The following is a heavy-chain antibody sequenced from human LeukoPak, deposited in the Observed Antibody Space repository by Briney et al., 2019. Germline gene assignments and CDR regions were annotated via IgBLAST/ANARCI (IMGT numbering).Heavy chain of an antibody. V-gene: IGHV3-23*01. D-gene: IGHD5-24*01. CDR3: AKGVGNFWYSYV. Sequence: PGGSLRLSCAASGFIFTNSAMTWVRQAPGKGLEGVSEISGSGGATSHADSVKDRFTISRDSSKNTVYLPMNSLRVEPTAVYYCAKGVGNFWYSYVWGRGNPGTVSS. CDR2: ISGSGGAT. CDR1: GFIFTNSA. J-gene: IGHJ2*01.